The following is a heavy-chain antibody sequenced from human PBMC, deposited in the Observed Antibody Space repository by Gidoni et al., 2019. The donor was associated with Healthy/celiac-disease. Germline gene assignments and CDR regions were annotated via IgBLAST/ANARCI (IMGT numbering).Heavy chain of an antibody. J-gene: IGHJ3*02. CDR3: ARGGTVTDAFDI. CDR2: ISSSSSYI. V-gene: IGHV3-21*01. D-gene: IGHD4-17*01. CDR1: GFTFSSYS. Sequence: EVQLVESGGGLVKPGGSLRLSCAASGFTFSSYSMNWVRQAPGKGLEWVSSISSSSSYIYYADSVKGRFTISRDNAKNSLYLQMNSLRAEDTAVYYCARGGTVTDAFDIWGQGTMVTVSS.